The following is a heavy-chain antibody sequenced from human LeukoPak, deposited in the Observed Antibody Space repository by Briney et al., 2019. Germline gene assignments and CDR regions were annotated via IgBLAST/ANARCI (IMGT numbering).Heavy chain of an antibody. CDR2: IYHSGST. D-gene: IGHD3-10*01. CDR3: ARDYGSGSPDY. CDR1: GYSISSGYY. V-gene: IGHV4-38-2*02. J-gene: IGHJ4*02. Sequence: TSETLSLTCTVSGYSISSGYYWGWIRQPPGKGLEWIGSIYHSGSTYYNPSLKSRVTISVDTSKNQFSLKLSSVTVADTAVHYCARDYGSGSPDYWGQGTLVTVSS.